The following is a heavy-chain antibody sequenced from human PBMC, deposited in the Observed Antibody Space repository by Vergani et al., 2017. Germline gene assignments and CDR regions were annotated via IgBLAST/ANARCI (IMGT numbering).Heavy chain of an antibody. CDR1: GFTVSSNY. D-gene: IGHD1-26*01. CDR3: ARDSGKSTNDYYYYYGMDV. CDR2: IYSGGST. J-gene: IGHJ6*02. Sequence: EVQLVETGGGLIQPGGSLRLSCAASGFTVSSNYMSWVRQAPGKGLEWVSVIYSGGSTYYADSVKGRFTISRDNSKNTLYLQMNSLRAEDTAVYYCARDSGKSTNDYYYYYGMDVWGQGTTVTVSS. V-gene: IGHV3-53*02.